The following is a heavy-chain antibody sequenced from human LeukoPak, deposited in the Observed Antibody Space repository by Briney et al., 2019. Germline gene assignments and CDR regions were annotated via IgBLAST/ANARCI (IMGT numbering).Heavy chain of an antibody. CDR2: IYSGGGT. V-gene: IGHV3-66*04. CDR1: GFTFSSYA. J-gene: IGHJ6*02. Sequence: GGSLRLSCAASGFTFSSYAMHWVRQAPGKGLEWVSVIYSGGGTNYADSVKGRFTISRDNSKNTLYLQMNSLRAEDTGVYYCASQYYGLDVWGQGTTVTVSS. CDR3: ASQYYGLDV.